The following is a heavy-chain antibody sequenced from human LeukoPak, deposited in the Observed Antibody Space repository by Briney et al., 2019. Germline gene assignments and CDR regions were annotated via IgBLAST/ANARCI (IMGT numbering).Heavy chain of an antibody. D-gene: IGHD6-13*01. CDR2: IHYSGST. CDR1: GGSISNYY. CDR3: ARDHHGSSY. J-gene: IGHJ4*02. Sequence: SETLSLTCTVSGGSISNYYWSWIRQPPGKGLEWIGYIHYSGSTTYNPSLKSRVTMSVDTSKNQFSLKLNSVTAADTAVYFCARDHHGSSYWGQGTLVAVSS. V-gene: IGHV4-59*01.